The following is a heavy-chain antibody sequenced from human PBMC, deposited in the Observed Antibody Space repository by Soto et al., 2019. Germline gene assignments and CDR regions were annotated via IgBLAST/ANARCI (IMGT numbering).Heavy chain of an antibody. D-gene: IGHD1-26*01. CDR3: ARVLSGSSLFDY. CDR1: GGSIISDY. J-gene: IGHJ4*02. V-gene: IGHV4-59*01. CDR2: ISYSGST. Sequence: SETLSLTCTVSGGSIISDYWSWIRQPPGKGLEWIGYISYSGSTNYNPSLKSLVTISVDTSKNQFSLKLFSVTAADTAVYYCARVLSGSSLFDYWGQGTLVTISS.